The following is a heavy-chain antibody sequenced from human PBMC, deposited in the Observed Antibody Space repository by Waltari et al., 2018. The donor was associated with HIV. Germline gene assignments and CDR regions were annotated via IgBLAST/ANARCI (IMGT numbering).Heavy chain of an antibody. V-gene: IGHV3-74*03. CDR1: GFSVRNHW. J-gene: IGHJ4*01. CDR3: ARSSHYIVCSTVDGDY. D-gene: IGHD2-15*01. CDR2: INSDGRSR. Sequence: VQLVESGGGSLKTGGSLRPSCAGSGFSVRNHWMDWVRQEPGKGLVRVASINSDGRSRQYADAGSGRFVICRDDSRNTFYLHLNAARFGGAALYFWARSSHYIVCSTVDGDY.